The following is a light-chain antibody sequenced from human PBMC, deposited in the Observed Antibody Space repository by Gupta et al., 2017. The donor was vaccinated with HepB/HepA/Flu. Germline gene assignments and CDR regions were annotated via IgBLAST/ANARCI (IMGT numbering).Light chain of an antibody. J-gene: IGLJ2*01. Sequence: QSVLTQPPSVSGAPGQRVTISCTGSRSNIGAGYDVHWYQQLPGTAPKLLIYGNSNRPSGVPDRFSGSKSGTSASLAITGLQAEDEADYYCQSYDSSLGVVFGGGTKLTVL. CDR1: RSNIGAGYD. CDR2: GNS. V-gene: IGLV1-40*01. CDR3: QSYDSSLGVV.